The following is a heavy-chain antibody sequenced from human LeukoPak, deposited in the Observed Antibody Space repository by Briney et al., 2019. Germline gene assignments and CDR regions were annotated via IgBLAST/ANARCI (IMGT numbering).Heavy chain of an antibody. V-gene: IGHV1-24*01. J-gene: IGHJ4*02. CDR2: FDPEDGET. CDR1: GYTLTELS. CDR3: ATDLSRDYVWGSYRYTGFDY. Sequence: ASVKVSCKVSGYTLTELSMHWVRQAPGKGLEWMGGFDPEDGETIYAQKFQGRVTMTEDTSTDTAYMELSSLRSEDTAVYYCATDLSRDYVWGSYRYTGFDYWGQGTLVTVSS. D-gene: IGHD3-16*02.